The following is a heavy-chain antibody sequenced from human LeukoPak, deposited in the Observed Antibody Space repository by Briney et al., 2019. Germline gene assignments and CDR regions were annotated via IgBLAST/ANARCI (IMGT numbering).Heavy chain of an antibody. Sequence: GGSLRLSCAASGFTFSSYAMSWVRQAPGKGLEWVSAISGSGGSTYYADSVKGRFTISRDNSKNTLYLQMNSLRAEDTAVYYCAKAQLRYFDWLSNHDAFDIWGQGTMVTVSS. CDR2: ISGSGGST. CDR3: AKAQLRYFDWLSNHDAFDI. V-gene: IGHV3-23*01. D-gene: IGHD3-9*01. CDR1: GFTFSSYA. J-gene: IGHJ3*02.